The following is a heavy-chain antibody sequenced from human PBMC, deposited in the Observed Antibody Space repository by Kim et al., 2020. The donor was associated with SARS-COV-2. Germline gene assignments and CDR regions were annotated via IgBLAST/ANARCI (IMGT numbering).Heavy chain of an antibody. CDR1: GFTFSTYA. CDR2: ISASGNNA. D-gene: IGHD3-10*01. CDR3: ARGGGYYPVYYFDF. Sequence: GGSLRLSCAASGFTFSTYAMTWVRQAPGKGLEWVSGISASGNNAYYGDSVTGRFTISRHSSENPVYLQMDSLRVEDTAVYYCARGGGYYPVYYFDFSGQG. V-gene: IGHV3-23*01. J-gene: IGHJ4*02.